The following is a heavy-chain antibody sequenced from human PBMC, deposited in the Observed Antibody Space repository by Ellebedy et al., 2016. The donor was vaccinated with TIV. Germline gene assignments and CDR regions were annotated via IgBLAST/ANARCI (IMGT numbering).Heavy chain of an antibody. CDR2: ISSSSSTI. D-gene: IGHD6-13*01. Sequence: GESLKISCAASGFTFSSYSMNWVRQAPGKGLEWVSYISSSSSTIYYADSVKGRFTISRDNSKNTLYLQMNSLRAEDTAVYYCARALVLEQLVIDYWGQGTLVTVSS. J-gene: IGHJ4*02. V-gene: IGHV3-48*01. CDR3: ARALVLEQLVIDY. CDR1: GFTFSSYS.